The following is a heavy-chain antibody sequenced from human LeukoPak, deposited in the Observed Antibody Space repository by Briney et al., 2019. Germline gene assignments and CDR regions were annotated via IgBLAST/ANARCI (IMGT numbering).Heavy chain of an antibody. Sequence: GESLRLSCAASGFTFSDYYMSWIRQAPGKGLEWVSYISSSGTHTKYADSVKGRFTISRDNAKNSLYLQMNSLRAEDTAVYYCGRDREQQLMSGMDVWGQGTTGTLSS. CDR1: GFTFSDYY. V-gene: IGHV3-11*06. D-gene: IGHD6-13*01. CDR3: GRDREQQLMSGMDV. CDR2: ISSSGTHT. J-gene: IGHJ6*02.